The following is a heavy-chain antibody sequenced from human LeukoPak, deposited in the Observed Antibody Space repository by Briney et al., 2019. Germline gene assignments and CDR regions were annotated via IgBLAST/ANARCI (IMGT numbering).Heavy chain of an antibody. Sequence: GGSLRLSCAASGFSVSNYYMSWVRQPPGKGLEWVSVMYTGGGRYYGDSVKGRVTISRDNSTNTVFLQMNSLRVEDTALYYCTRGQSYCGADCYSDWGQGTLVTVSS. D-gene: IGHD2-21*02. V-gene: IGHV3-66*01. CDR3: TRGQSYCGADCYSD. CDR1: GFSVSNYY. CDR2: MYTGGGR. J-gene: IGHJ4*02.